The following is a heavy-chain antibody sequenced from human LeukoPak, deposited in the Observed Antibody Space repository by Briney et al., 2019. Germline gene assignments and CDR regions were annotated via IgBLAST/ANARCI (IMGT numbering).Heavy chain of an antibody. CDR1: GFTFSSYS. J-gene: IGHJ4*02. CDR3: ARARQRYSSSWYWRFDY. V-gene: IGHV3-21*01. Sequence: PGGSLRLSCAASGFTFSSYSMNWVRQAPGKGLEWVSSISSSSSYIYYADSVKGRFTTSRDNAKNSLYLQMNSLRAEGTAVYYCARARQRYSSSWYWRFDYWGQGTLVTVSS. D-gene: IGHD6-13*01. CDR2: ISSSSSYI.